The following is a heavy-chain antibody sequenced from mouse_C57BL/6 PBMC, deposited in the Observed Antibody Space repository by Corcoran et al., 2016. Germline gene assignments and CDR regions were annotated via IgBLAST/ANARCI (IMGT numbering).Heavy chain of an antibody. CDR3: ARVGGNYFDY. D-gene: IGHD1-1*02. J-gene: IGHJ2*01. CDR2: INPNNGGT. CDR1: GYTFTDYY. V-gene: IGHV1-26*01. Sequence: EVQLQQSGPELVKPGASVKISCKASGYTFTDYYMNWVKQSHGKSLEWIGDINPNNGGTSYNQKFMGKATLTVDKSSSTAYMELRSLTSEDSAVYYCARVGGNYFDYWGQGTTLTVSS.